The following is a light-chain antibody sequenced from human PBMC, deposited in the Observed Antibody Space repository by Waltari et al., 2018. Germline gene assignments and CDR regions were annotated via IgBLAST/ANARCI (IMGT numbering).Light chain of an antibody. Sequence: DVVMTQSPLSLPVTLGQPASISCKSSQSLVHSDGNTHLNWFQQRTGQAQRRLNNRVSDRDAGVPDRFSGSGSGTDCTLKISRVEAEEGGVHYCMQGTHWPYTFGQGTKLDIK. CDR3: MQGTHWPYT. CDR1: QSLVHSDGNTH. CDR2: RVS. J-gene: IGKJ2*01. V-gene: IGKV2-30*02.